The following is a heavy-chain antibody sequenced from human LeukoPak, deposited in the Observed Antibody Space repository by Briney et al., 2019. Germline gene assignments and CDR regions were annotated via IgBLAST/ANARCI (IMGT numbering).Heavy chain of an antibody. CDR3: VLGHYGGLFDN. D-gene: IGHD4-23*01. J-gene: IGHJ4*02. CDR1: GFTFSSYD. V-gene: IGHV3-30-3*01. Sequence: GGSLRLSCAASGFTFSSYDMHWVRQAPGKGLEWVAVISNDGSNKDYADSVKGRFTISRDNSKNTLYVQMNSLRVEVTAVYYCVLGHYGGLFDNWGQGTLVTVSS. CDR2: ISNDGSNK.